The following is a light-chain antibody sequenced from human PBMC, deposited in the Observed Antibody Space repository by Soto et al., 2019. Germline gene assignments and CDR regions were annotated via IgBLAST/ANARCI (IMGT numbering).Light chain of an antibody. Sequence: QSALTQPPSVSGSPGQSVTISCTGSSSDVGSYNRVSWYQQPPGTAPRVMSYEVSNRPLGVPDRFSGSKSGNTASLTISGLQSEDEADYYCSSYTSSSTLVFGGGTKLTVL. J-gene: IGLJ2*01. V-gene: IGLV2-18*02. CDR1: SSDVGSYNR. CDR2: EVS. CDR3: SSYTSSSTLV.